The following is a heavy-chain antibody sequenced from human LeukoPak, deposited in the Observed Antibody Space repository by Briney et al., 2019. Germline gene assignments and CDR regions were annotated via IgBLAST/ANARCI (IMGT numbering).Heavy chain of an antibody. D-gene: IGHD6-19*01. CDR3: ARLTAVAGSSGWVDY. CDR1: GFTFSSYS. J-gene: IGHJ4*02. Sequence: GGSLRLSCAASGFTFSSYSMNWVRQAPGKGLEWVSSISSSSSYIYYADSVKGRFTISRDNAKNSLYLQMNSLRAEDTAVYYCARLTAVAGSSGWVDYWGQGTLVTVSS. CDR2: ISSSSSYI. V-gene: IGHV3-21*01.